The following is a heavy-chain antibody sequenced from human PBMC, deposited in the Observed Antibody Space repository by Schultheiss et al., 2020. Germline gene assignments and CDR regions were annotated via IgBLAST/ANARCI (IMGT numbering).Heavy chain of an antibody. V-gene: IGHV3-7*01. CDR3: ARETPEFDY. CDR2: VNEDGSER. Sequence: GGSLRLSCAASGFTFSDYYMSWIRQAPGKGLEWVASVNEDGSERYYVDSVKGRFTTSRDNAKNSLFLQMNSLRPDDTAVYYCARETPEFDYWGQGTLVTVSS. CDR1: GFTFSDYY. J-gene: IGHJ4*02.